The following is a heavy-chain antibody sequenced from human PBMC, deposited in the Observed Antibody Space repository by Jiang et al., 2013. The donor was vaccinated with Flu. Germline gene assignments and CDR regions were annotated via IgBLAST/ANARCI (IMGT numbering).Heavy chain of an antibody. CDR2: IIPIFGTA. V-gene: IGHV1-69*01. J-gene: IGHJ6*03. CDR1: GGTFSSYA. Sequence: GAEVKKPGSSVKVSCKASGGTFSSYAISWVRQAPGQGLEWMGGIIPIFGTANYAQKFQGRVTITADESTSTAYMELSSLRSEDTAVYYCARGGVVGANPYYYYYMDVWGKGPRSPSP. CDR3: ARGGVVGANPYYYYYMDV. D-gene: IGHD1-26*01.